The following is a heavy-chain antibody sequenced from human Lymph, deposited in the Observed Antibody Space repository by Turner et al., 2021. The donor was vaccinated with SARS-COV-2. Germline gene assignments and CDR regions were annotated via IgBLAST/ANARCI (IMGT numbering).Heavy chain of an antibody. CDR2: MYSGGRT. CDR1: GFIVSSNY. V-gene: IGHV3-53*02. CDR3: ARDLQLYGMDV. Sequence: EVHLVETGGGLIQPGGSLRLSCAASGFIVSSNYMNWVRQAPGKGLEWVSLMYSGGRTYYADSVKGRFTISRDNSKNTLYLQMNSLRAEDTAVYYCARDLQLYGMDVWGQGTTVTVSS. J-gene: IGHJ6*02. D-gene: IGHD1-1*01.